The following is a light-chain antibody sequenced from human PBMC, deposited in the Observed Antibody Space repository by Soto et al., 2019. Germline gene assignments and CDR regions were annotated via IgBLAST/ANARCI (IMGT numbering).Light chain of an antibody. CDR3: TSYTSASTYV. CDR1: SSDVGGHDS. Sequence: LAQPASVSGSPGQSIAISCTGTSSDVGGHDSVSWYQQHPGKAPKLMIYNVSNRPSGVSNRFSGSKSGNTASLTISGLLAEDEADYFCTSYTSASTYVFGAGTKVTVL. V-gene: IGLV2-14*01. CDR2: NVS. J-gene: IGLJ1*01.